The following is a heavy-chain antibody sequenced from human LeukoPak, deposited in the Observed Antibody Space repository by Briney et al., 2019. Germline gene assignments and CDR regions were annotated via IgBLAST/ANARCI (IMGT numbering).Heavy chain of an antibody. CDR3: ARAPPPYYDILTGYYSPFDY. D-gene: IGHD3-9*01. J-gene: IGHJ4*02. Sequence: ASVKVSCKASGYTFTGYYMHWVRQAPGQGLEWMGWINPNSGGTNYAQKFQGRVTMTRDTSISTAYMELSRLRSDDTAVYYCARAPPPYYDILTGYYSPFDYWGQGTLVTVSS. CDR1: GYTFTGYY. CDR2: INPNSGGT. V-gene: IGHV1-2*02.